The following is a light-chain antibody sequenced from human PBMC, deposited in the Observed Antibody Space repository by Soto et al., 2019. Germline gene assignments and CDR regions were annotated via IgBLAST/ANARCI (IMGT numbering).Light chain of an antibody. J-gene: IGLJ1*01. CDR3: SSYTSSSTLNYV. CDR2: DVS. CDR1: SSDVGGYNY. V-gene: IGLV2-14*01. Sequence: QSALTQPASVSGSPGQSITISCTGTSSDVGGYNYVSWYQQHPGKAHKLMIYDVSNRPSGVSNRFSGSKSGNTASLTISGLQAEDEADYYCSSYTSSSTLNYVFGTGTRSPS.